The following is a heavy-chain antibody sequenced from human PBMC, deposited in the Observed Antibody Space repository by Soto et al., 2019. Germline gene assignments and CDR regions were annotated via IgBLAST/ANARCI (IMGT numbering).Heavy chain of an antibody. J-gene: IGHJ4*02. CDR3: ASPARAYSSGWYDY. V-gene: IGHV1-2*04. Sequence: GASVKVSCKASGYTFTGYYMHWVRQAPGQGLEWMGWINPNSGGTNYAQKFQGWVTMTRDTSISTAYMELSRLRSDDTAVYYCASPARAYSSGWYDYWGQGTLVTVSS. D-gene: IGHD6-19*01. CDR1: GYTFTGYY. CDR2: INPNSGGT.